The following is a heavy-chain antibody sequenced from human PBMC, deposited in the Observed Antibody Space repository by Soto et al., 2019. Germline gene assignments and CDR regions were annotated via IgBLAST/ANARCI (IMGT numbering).Heavy chain of an antibody. Sequence: GASVKVSCKASGNTFTSYAMHWVRQAPGQRLEWMGWINAGNGNTKYSQKFQGRVTITRDTSASTAYMEVSSLRSEDTAVYYFARVGWNPGEVFDYWGQGTLVTGSS. J-gene: IGHJ4*02. CDR1: GNTFTSYA. V-gene: IGHV1-3*01. CDR2: INAGNGNT. D-gene: IGHD1-1*01. CDR3: ARVGWNPGEVFDY.